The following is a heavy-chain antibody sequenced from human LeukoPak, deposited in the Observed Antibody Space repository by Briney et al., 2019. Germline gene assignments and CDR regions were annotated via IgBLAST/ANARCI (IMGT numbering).Heavy chain of an antibody. J-gene: IGHJ4*02. CDR2: ISDSGDNS. CDR3: AKALPGNYFDY. D-gene: IGHD2-2*01. CDR1: GFTFSSYA. Sequence: PGGSLRLSCAASGFTFSSYAMNWVRQAPGKGLEWVSAISDSGDNSYYADSVKGRFTISRDNSKNTLYLQMNSLRAEDTAVYYCAKALPGNYFDYWGQGTLVTVSS. V-gene: IGHV3-23*01.